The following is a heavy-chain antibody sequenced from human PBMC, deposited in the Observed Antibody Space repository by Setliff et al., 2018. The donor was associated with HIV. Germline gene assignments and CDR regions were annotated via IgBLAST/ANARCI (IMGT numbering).Heavy chain of an antibody. CDR1: GGSVTSGGHY. V-gene: IGHV4-31*02. Sequence: SETLSLTCTVSGGSVTSGGHYWSWIRQQPGKGLEWIGYIHYTGSNFYNPSLTSRLTISVDKSKNQFPLRLTSMTAADTAVYYCASGGNSGAAWFDSWGQGTLVTVSS. D-gene: IGHD5-12*01. CDR3: ASGGNSGAAWFDS. CDR2: IHYTGSN. J-gene: IGHJ5*01.